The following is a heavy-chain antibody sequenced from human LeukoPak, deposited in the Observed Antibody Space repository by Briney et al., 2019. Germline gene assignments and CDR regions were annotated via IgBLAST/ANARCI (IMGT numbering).Heavy chain of an antibody. D-gene: IGHD7-27*01. CDR2: ISGSGSTI. J-gene: IGHJ4*02. CDR3: ARAAWVDY. CDR1: GFTFSNYN. Sequence: GGSLRLSCAASGFTFSNYNMNWVRQAPGKGLGWVSYISGSGSTIYYANSVKGRFTISRDNAKNSLYLQMNSLRDEDTAVYYCARAAWVDYWGQGTQVTVSS. V-gene: IGHV3-48*02.